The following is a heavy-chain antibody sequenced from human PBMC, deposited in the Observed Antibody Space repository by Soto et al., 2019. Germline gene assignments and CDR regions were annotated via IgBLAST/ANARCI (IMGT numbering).Heavy chain of an antibody. CDR2: IIPIFGTA. CDR3: ARMRDLEYYVMDV. Sequence: ASVKVSCKASGGTFSSYAISWVRQAPGQGPEWMGGIIPIFGTANYAQKFQGRVTITADESTSTAYMELSSLRSEDTAVYYCARMRDLEYYVMDVWGQGTTVTVSS. V-gene: IGHV1-69*13. J-gene: IGHJ6*02. D-gene: IGHD3-3*01. CDR1: GGTFSSYA.